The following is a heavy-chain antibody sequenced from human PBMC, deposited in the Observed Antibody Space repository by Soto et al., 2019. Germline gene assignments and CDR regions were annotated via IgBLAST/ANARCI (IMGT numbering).Heavy chain of an antibody. CDR1: GGCISRGAYY. V-gene: IGHV4-31*03. D-gene: IGHD7-27*01. J-gene: IGHJ5*02. CDR3: ARGVLANWGPENWFDA. Sequence: ILSITGSPSGGCISRGAYYWSWIRQHPGKGLEWIGNIYYSGSAYYNPSLKSRLAISVDTSQNQLSLRLRSVTAADAAVYYCARGVLANWGPENWFDAWGQGTLVTVSS. CDR2: IYYSGSA.